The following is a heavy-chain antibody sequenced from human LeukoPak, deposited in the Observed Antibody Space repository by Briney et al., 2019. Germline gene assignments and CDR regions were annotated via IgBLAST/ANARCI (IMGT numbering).Heavy chain of an antibody. CDR3: VRDQGTWEYDF. J-gene: IGHJ4*02. CDR1: GFTVSSNY. V-gene: IGHV3-66*01. CDR2: IYSGGST. Sequence: GGSLRLSCAASGFTVSSNYMSWVRQAPGKGLEWVSVIYSGGSTYYADSVKGRFTISRDNSKNTLYLQMNTLRAEDTAVYYCVRDQGTWEYDFWGQGTLVTVSS. D-gene: IGHD1-1*01.